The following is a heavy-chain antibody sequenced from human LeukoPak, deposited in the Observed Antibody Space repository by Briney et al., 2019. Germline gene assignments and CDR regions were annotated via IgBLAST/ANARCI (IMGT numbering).Heavy chain of an antibody. V-gene: IGHV3-20*04. CDR2: INWNGDTT. J-gene: IGHJ4*02. Sequence: GGSLRLSCAASGFTFSNFYMSWFRQAPGKGLEWISGINWNGDTTVYADSVKGRFTISRDNAKNSLYLQMNSLRADDTAFHYCARQTRGYVYYFDYWGQGTLVTVSS. CDR3: ARQTRGYVYYFDY. CDR1: GFTFSNFY. D-gene: IGHD2-2*01.